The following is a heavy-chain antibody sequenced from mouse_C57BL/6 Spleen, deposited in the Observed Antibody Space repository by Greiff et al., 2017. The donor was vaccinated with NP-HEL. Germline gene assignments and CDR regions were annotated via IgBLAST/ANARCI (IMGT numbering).Heavy chain of an antibody. CDR2: IYPGDGDT. J-gene: IGHJ1*03. V-gene: IGHV1-80*01. Sequence: VQLQQSGAELVKPGASVKISCKASGYAFSSYWMNWVKQRPGKGLEWIGQIYPGDGDTNYNGKFKGKATLTADKSSSTAYMQLSSLTSEDSAVYFCSRGSYGSSYWYFDVWGTGTTVTVSS. D-gene: IGHD1-1*01. CDR3: SRGSYGSSYWYFDV. CDR1: GYAFSSYW.